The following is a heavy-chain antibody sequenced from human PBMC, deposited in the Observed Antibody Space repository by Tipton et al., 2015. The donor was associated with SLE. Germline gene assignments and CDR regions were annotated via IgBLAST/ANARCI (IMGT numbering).Heavy chain of an antibody. CDR2: IYYSGST. CDR1: GGSISSYY. V-gene: IGHV4-59*12. J-gene: IGHJ6*03. D-gene: IGHD3-3*01. Sequence: TLSLTCTVSGGSISSYYWSWIRQHPGKGLEWIGYIYYSGSTKYNPSLKSRVTISVDTSKNQFSLKLSSVTAADTAVYYCARLTIFGVVIIGNYYYYMDVWGKGTTVTVSS. CDR3: ARLTIFGVVIIGNYYYYMDV.